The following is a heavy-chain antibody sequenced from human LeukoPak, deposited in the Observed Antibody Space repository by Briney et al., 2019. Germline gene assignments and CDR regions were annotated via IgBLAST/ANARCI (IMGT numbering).Heavy chain of an antibody. D-gene: IGHD1-26*01. CDR1: GFTFTNYA. Sequence: GRSLRLSCAASGFTFTNYAMTWVRQAPGKGLEWVPSSASGVMTYYADSVKGRFTVSRDNSKNSLYLQMSSLTAADTAVYYCAKDRSIGTYYTFDHWGQGTLVTVSS. V-gene: IGHV3-23*01. CDR2: SASGVMT. J-gene: IGHJ4*02. CDR3: AKDRSIGTYYTFDH.